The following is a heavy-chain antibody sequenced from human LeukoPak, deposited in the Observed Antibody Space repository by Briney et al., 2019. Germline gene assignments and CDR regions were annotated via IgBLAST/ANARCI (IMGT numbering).Heavy chain of an antibody. CDR2: ISYDGSNK. V-gene: IGHV3-30-3*01. CDR3: APQGDYYGSGSSFDI. CDR1: GFTFSSYA. Sequence: PGRSLRLSCAASGFTFSSYAMHWVRQAPGKGLEWVAVISYDGSNKYYADSVKGRFTISRDNSKNTLYLQMNSLRAEDTAVYYCAPQGDYYGSGSSFDIWGQGTMVTVSS. J-gene: IGHJ3*02. D-gene: IGHD3-10*01.